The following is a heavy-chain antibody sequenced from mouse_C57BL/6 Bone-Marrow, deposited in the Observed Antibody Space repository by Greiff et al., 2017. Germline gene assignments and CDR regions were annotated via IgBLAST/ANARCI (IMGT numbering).Heavy chain of an antibody. J-gene: IGHJ4*01. CDR3: EPIYYGKVYSAMDY. CDR1: GYTFTSYG. CDR2: IYPRSGNT. Sequence: VQLQQSGAELARPGASVKMSCKASGYTFTSYGISWVKQRTGQGLEWIGEIYPRSGNTYYNEKFKGKATLTADKSSSTAYLELRSLTSEDSAVYFCEPIYYGKVYSAMDYWGQGTSVTVSS. D-gene: IGHD2-1*01. V-gene: IGHV1-81*01.